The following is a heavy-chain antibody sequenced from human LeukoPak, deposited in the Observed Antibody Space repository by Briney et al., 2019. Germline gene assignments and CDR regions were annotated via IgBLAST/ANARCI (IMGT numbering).Heavy chain of an antibody. V-gene: IGHV4-34*01. J-gene: IGHJ5*02. D-gene: IGHD6-19*01. CDR2: INHSGST. CDR3: ATSGWFSPRWFDP. Sequence: SETLSLTCAVDGGSFSGYYWSWIRQPPGKGLEWIGEINHSGSTNYNPSLKSRVTISVDMSKNQLSLKLRSVTAADTAVYYCATSGWFSPRWFDPWGQGTLVTVSS. CDR1: GGSFSGYY.